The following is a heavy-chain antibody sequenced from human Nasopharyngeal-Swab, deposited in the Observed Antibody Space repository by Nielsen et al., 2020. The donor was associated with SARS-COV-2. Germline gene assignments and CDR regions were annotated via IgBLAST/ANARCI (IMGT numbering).Heavy chain of an antibody. CDR3: ARLGSSWLDYYDY. CDR2: IYPGDSDT. CDR1: GYSFSSFR. Sequence: GESLKISCKASGYSFSSFRIAWVRQMPGKGLEWFGTIYPGDSDTRYSPSFQGQVTMSVDKSITTAYLQWTSLKASDSARYYCARLGSSWLDYYDYWGQGTLVTVPS. J-gene: IGHJ4*02. D-gene: IGHD6-13*01. V-gene: IGHV5-51*01.